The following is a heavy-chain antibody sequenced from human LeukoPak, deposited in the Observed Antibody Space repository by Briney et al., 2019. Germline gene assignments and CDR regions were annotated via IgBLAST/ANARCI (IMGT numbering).Heavy chain of an antibody. CDR1: GFTFSSYW. D-gene: IGHD1-14*01. Sequence: PGGSLRLSCAASGFTFSSYWVTWVRQAPGKGLEWVANIDQDGSEKNYMDSVKGRFSISRDNGKNSLYLQMNSLRVEDTAIYYCARDNPRGARYFDLWGQGKLVTVSS. CDR2: IDQDGSEK. CDR3: ARDNPRGARYFDL. V-gene: IGHV3-7*01. J-gene: IGHJ5*02.